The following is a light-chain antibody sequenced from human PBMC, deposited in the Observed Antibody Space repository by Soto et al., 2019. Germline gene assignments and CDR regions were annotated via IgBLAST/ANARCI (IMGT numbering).Light chain of an antibody. Sequence: QSALTQPASVSGSPGQSITISCTGTSSDVGGYNYVSWYQQHPGKAPKLMIYDVSNRPSGVSNPFSGSKSGNTAPLTISGLQAEDGADYYCRSYTSSSTPLVFGGGTQLTVL. V-gene: IGLV2-14*01. J-gene: IGLJ2*01. CDR2: DVS. CDR1: SSDVGGYNY. CDR3: RSYTSSSTPLV.